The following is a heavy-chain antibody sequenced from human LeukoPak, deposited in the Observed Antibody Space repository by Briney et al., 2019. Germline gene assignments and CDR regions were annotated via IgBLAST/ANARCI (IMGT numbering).Heavy chain of an antibody. CDR2: IRGSGDGTST. Sequence: GGSLRLSCAASGFTFSSYAMSWVRQAPGKGLEWVSNIRGSGDGTSTYYADSVKGRFTISRDTSKNTLYLQMNSLRAEDTAVYYCAKGMTTVTIDAFDIWGQGTMVTVSS. V-gene: IGHV3-23*01. CDR1: GFTFSSYA. D-gene: IGHD4-17*01. J-gene: IGHJ3*02. CDR3: AKGMTTVTIDAFDI.